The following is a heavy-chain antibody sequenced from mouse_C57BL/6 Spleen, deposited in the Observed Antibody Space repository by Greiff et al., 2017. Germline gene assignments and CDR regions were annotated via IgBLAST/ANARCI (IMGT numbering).Heavy chain of an antibody. Sequence: VQLQQPGAELVMPGASVKLSCKASGYTFTSYWMHWVKQRPGQGLEWIGEIDPSDSYTNYNQKFKGKSTLTVDKSSSTAYMQLSSLTSEDSAVYYCARSLYDYDGYFDVRGTGTTVTVSS. J-gene: IGHJ1*03. CDR1: GYTFTSYW. CDR3: ARSLYDYDGYFDV. CDR2: IDPSDSYT. D-gene: IGHD2-4*01. V-gene: IGHV1-69*01.